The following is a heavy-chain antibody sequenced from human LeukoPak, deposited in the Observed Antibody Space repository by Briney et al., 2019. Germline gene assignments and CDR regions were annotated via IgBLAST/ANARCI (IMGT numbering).Heavy chain of an antibody. J-gene: IGHJ4*02. CDR1: GGSFSGYY. Sequence: SETLSLTCAVYGGSFSGYYWSWIRQPPGKGLEWIGEINHSGSTSYNPSLKSRVTISVDTSKNQFSLKLSSVTAADTAVYYCARQSRDGDYIAKLFDYWGQGTLVTVSS. V-gene: IGHV4-34*01. CDR2: INHSGST. D-gene: IGHD4-17*01. CDR3: ARQSRDGDYIAKLFDY.